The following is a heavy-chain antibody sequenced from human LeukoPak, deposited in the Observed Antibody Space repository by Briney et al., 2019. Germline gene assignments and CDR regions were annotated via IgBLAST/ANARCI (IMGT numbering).Heavy chain of an antibody. CDR1: GYSFTSYW. D-gene: IGHD2-2*02. CDR3: ARHWVGGYCSSTSCYTGLDY. J-gene: IGHJ4*02. Sequence: GESLKISCKGSGYSFTSYWIGWVRQMPGKGREWMGIIYAGDSDTRYSPSFQGQVTISADKSISTAYLQWSSLKASDTAMYYCARHWVGGYCSSTSCYTGLDYWGQGTLVTVSS. CDR2: IYAGDSDT. V-gene: IGHV5-51*01.